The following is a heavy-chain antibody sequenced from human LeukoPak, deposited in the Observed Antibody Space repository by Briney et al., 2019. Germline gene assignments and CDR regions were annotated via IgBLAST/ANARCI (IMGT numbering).Heavy chain of an antibody. J-gene: IGHJ6*02. CDR2: IYYSGSA. Sequence: SETLSLTCTVSSGSISHYYWSWIRQPPGKGLEWIGYIYYSGSAYYNPSLKSRVTISVDTSKNQFSLKLSSVTAADTAVYYCARVDYRLDYYGMDVWGQGTTVTVSS. CDR1: SGSISHYY. V-gene: IGHV4-30-4*01. CDR3: ARVDYRLDYYGMDV. D-gene: IGHD3/OR15-3a*01.